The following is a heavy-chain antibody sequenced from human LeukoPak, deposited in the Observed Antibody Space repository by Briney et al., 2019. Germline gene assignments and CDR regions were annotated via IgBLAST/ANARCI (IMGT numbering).Heavy chain of an antibody. J-gene: IGHJ6*03. Sequence: SETLSLTCTVSGGSISTGGYHWSWIRQHPGKGLEWIGYIYYSGTTYYNPSLKSRLTISVDTSKNQFSLKLSSVAAADTAVYYCARAIETYYDDWIGTYYMDVWGKGTTVTVSS. D-gene: IGHD3-3*01. CDR1: GGSISTGGYH. V-gene: IGHV4-31*03. CDR3: ARAIETYYDDWIGTYYMDV. CDR2: IYYSGTT.